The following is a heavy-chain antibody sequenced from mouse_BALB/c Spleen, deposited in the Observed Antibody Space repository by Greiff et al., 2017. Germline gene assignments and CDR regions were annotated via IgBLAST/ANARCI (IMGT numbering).Heavy chain of an antibody. J-gene: IGHJ2*01. V-gene: IGHV1-4*01. CDR1: GYTFTSYT. CDR3: AKLGTTDYFDY. Sequence: QVQLQQSGAELARPGASVKMSCKASGYTFTSYTMHWVKQRPGQGLEWIGYINPSSGYTNYNQKFKDKATLTADKSSSTAYMQLSSLTSEDSAVYYCAKLGTTDYFDYWGQGTTLTVSA. CDR2: INPSSGYT. D-gene: IGHD1-1*01.